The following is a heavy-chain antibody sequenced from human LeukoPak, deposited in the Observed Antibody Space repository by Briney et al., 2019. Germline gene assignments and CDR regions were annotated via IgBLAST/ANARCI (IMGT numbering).Heavy chain of an antibody. CDR1: GGSISSSSYY. CDR2: IYYSGST. D-gene: IGHD2-15*01. J-gene: IGHJ4*02. CDR3: ATGDGMVAAR. V-gene: IGHV4-39*07. Sequence: ASETLSLTCTVSGGSISSSSYYWGWIRQPPGKGLEWIGSIYYSGSTNYNPSLKSRVTISVDTSKNQFSLKVNSVGAADTAVYYCATGDGMVAARWGQGTLVTVSS.